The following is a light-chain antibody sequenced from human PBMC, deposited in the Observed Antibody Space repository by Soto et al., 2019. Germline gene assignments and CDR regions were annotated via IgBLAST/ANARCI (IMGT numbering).Light chain of an antibody. J-gene: IGLJ1*01. Sequence: QSALTQPASVSGSPGQSITIACTGTSSDIGGYHFVSWYQQHPGKAPKLLIYDVGNRPSGVSNRFSGSQSGNTASLTISGLQAEDESYYYCNSYRTVSTYVFGTGTKLTVL. CDR3: NSYRTVSTYV. V-gene: IGLV2-14*01. CDR1: SSDIGGYHF. CDR2: DVG.